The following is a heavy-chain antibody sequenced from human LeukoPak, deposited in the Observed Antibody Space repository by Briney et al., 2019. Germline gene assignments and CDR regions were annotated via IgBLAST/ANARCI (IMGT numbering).Heavy chain of an antibody. CDR2: INPNSGGT. Sequence: ASVKVFCKASGYTFTGYYMHWVRQAPGQGLEWMGRINPNSGGTNYAQKFQGRVTMTRDTSISTAYMELSRLRSDDTAVYYCARDLLNRGSGGGDYWGQGTLVTVSS. D-gene: IGHD6-19*01. CDR1: GYTFTGYY. J-gene: IGHJ4*02. V-gene: IGHV1-2*06. CDR3: ARDLLNRGSGGGDY.